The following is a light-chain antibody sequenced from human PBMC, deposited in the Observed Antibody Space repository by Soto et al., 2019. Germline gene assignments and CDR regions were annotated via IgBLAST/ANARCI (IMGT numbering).Light chain of an antibody. V-gene: IGKV3-15*01. CDR2: GAS. J-gene: IGKJ1*01. Sequence: EIVMTQSPATLSVSPGERATLSCRASQSVSSNLAWYQQKPGQAPRLLIYGASTRATGIPARFSGSGSGTEFTLTISSLQSEECAVYYCQQSNNWPPWTFGQGTKVEIK. CDR1: QSVSSN. CDR3: QQSNNWPPWT.